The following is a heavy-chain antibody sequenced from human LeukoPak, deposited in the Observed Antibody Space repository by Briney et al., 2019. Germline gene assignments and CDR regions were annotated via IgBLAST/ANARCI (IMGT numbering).Heavy chain of an antibody. CDR1: GFTFSSYD. V-gene: IGHV3-74*01. CDR3: ARARYGGNYYFDY. J-gene: IGHJ4*02. Sequence: PGGSLRLSCAASGFTFSSYDMHWVRQAPGKGLVWVSRINSDGSSTSYADSVKGRFTISRDNAKNTLYLQMNSLRAEDTAVYYCARARYGGNYYFDYWGQGTLVTVSS. D-gene: IGHD4-23*01. CDR2: INSDGSST.